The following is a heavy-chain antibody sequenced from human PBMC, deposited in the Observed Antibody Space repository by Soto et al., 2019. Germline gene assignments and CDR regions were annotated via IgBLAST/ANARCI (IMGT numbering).Heavy chain of an antibody. CDR1: GYTFTSYY. Sequence: ASVKVSCKASGYTFTSYYMHWVRQAPGQGLEWMGIINPSGGSTSYAQKFQGRVTMTRDTSTSTVYMELSSLRSEDTAVYCCARGRVVPAAIHDWFDPWGQGTLVTVS. CDR3: ARGRVVPAAIHDWFDP. CDR2: INPSGGST. D-gene: IGHD2-2*02. V-gene: IGHV1-46*01. J-gene: IGHJ5*02.